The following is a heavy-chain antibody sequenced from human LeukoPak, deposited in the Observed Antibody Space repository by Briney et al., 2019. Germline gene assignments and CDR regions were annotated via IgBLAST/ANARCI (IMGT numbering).Heavy chain of an antibody. CDR1: GFTFSGSA. V-gene: IGHV3-73*01. D-gene: IGHD6-13*01. CDR2: IRSKANSYAT. CDR3: TRHSSSWYSGNRYYFDY. J-gene: IGHJ4*02. Sequence: GGSLRLSCAASGFTFSGSAMHWVRQASGKGLEWVGRIRSKANSYATAYAASVKGRFTISRDDSKNTAYLQMNSLKTEDTAMYYCTRHSSSWYSGNRYYFDYWGQGTLVTVSS.